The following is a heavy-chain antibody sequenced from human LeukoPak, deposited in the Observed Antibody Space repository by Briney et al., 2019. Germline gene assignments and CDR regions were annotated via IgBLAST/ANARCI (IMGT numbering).Heavy chain of an antibody. D-gene: IGHD3-16*01. Sequence: SETLSLTCAVYGGSFSGYYWSWIRQPPGKGLEWIGEINHSGSTNYNPSLKSRVTISVDTSKNQFSLKLSSVTAADTAVYYCARDGAAYYYYYYMDVWGKGTTVTVSS. CDR3: ARDGAAYYYYYYMDV. V-gene: IGHV4-34*01. CDR2: INHSGST. J-gene: IGHJ6*03. CDR1: GGSFSGYY.